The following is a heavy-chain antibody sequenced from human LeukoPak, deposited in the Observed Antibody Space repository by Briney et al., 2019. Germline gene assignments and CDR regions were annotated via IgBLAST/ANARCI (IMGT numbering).Heavy chain of an antibody. CDR2: IYHSGST. J-gene: IGHJ4*02. CDR1: GYSISSGYY. Sequence: PSETLSLTFAVSGYSISSGYYWGWIRQPPGKGLEWIGSIYHSGSTYYNPSLKSRVTISVETSKNQSSLKLSSVTAADTAVYYCARVQLVSRFYYWGQGTLVTVSS. D-gene: IGHD6-6*01. CDR3: ARVQLVSRFYY. V-gene: IGHV4-38-2*01.